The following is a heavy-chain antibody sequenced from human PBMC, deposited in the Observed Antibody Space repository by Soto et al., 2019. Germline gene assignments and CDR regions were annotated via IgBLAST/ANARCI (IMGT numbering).Heavy chain of an antibody. D-gene: IGHD3-22*01. CDR3: AKGYYDSSGYYYVSRGLSYFDY. CDR1: GFTFSSYA. V-gene: IGHV3-23*01. CDR2: ISGSGGST. Sequence: PGGSLRLSCAASGFTFSSYAMSWVRQAPGKGLEWVSAISGSGGSTYYADSVKGRFTISRDNSKNTLYLQMNSLRAEDTAVYYCAKGYYDSSGYYYVSRGLSYFDYWGQGTLVTVSS. J-gene: IGHJ4*02.